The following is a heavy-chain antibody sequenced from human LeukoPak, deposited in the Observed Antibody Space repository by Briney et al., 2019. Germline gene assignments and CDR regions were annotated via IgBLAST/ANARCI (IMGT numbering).Heavy chain of an antibody. CDR3: ARGAMIRYWYFDL. Sequence: SETLSLTCAVSGGSISSGGYSWSWIRQPPGKGLEWIGYIYHSGSTYYNPSLKSRVTISVDRSKNQFSLKLSSVTAADTAVYYCARGAMIRYWYFDLWGRGTLVTVSS. J-gene: IGHJ2*01. CDR1: GGSISSGGYS. D-gene: IGHD3-22*01. CDR2: IYHSGST. V-gene: IGHV4-30-2*01.